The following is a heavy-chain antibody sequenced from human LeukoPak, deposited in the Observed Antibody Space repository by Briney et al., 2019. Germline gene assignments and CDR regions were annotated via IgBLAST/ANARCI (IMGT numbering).Heavy chain of an antibody. D-gene: IGHD3-10*02. CDR3: AELGITMIGGV. J-gene: IGHJ6*04. CDR1: GFTFSSSS. V-gene: IGHV3-21*01. CDR2: ISGKSSSI. Sequence: PGGSLRLSCAASGFTFSSSSMNWVRQAPGKGLEWVSSISGKSSSIKYADSVKGRFTVSRDNAKNSLYLQMNSLRAEDTAIYYCAELGITMIGGVWGKGTTVTISS.